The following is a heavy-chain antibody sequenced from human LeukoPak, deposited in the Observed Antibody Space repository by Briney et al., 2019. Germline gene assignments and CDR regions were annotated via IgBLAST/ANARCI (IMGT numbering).Heavy chain of an antibody. V-gene: IGHV4-61*02. CDR2: IYSSGST. Sequence: SETLSLTCTVSGGSISSGSYYWSWIRQPAGKGLEWIGRIYSSGSTNYNPSLKSRVTISLDTSKNQFSLKLNSVTAADTAVYYCARKRITMVRGARNNWFDPWGQGTLVTVSS. J-gene: IGHJ5*02. CDR3: ARKRITMVRGARNNWFDP. CDR1: GGSISSGSYY. D-gene: IGHD3-10*01.